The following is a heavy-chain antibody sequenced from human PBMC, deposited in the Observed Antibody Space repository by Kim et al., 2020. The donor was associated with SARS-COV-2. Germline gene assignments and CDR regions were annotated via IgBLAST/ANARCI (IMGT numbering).Heavy chain of an antibody. CDR3: ARLEWTSGSHYFDL. CDR1: GGSINGYF. Sequence: SETLSLTCNVSGGSINGYFWTWIRQTPRKGLEWVGYISDRGSSHYNPSLRSRVTISVDKSQNQFSLKLTSLTAADTAVYYCARLEWTSGSHYFDLWGQGIVVTVSS. V-gene: IGHV4-59*13. D-gene: IGHD3-10*01. J-gene: IGHJ5*02. CDR2: ISDRGSS.